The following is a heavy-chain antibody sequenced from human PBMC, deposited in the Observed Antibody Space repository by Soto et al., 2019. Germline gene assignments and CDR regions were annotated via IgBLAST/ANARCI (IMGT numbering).Heavy chain of an antibody. CDR3: ARLGVAYYYDSSGYSEAFDI. CDR2: IYYTGIT. Sequence: SETLSLTCTVSGGSISRGGYYWSWIRQHPGTALHLILYIYYTGITYYNPSLKSRFPISVDTSKNQFSLKLSSVTAADTAVYYCARLGVAYYYDSSGYSEAFDISGQGTMVTVSS. J-gene: IGHJ3*02. V-gene: IGHV4-31*03. D-gene: IGHD3-22*01. CDR1: GGSISRGGYY.